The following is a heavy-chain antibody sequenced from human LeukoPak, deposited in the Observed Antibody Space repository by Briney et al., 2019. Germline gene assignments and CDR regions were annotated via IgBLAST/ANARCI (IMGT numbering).Heavy chain of an antibody. CDR3: ARGYCSGGSCYSADY. CDR2: IIPIFGTA. V-gene: IGHV1-69*06. CDR1: GYTFTSYA. D-gene: IGHD2-15*01. Sequence: SVKVSCKASGYTFTSYAMNWVRQAPGQGLEWMGGIIPIFGTANYAQKFQGRVTITADKSTSTAYMELSSLRSEDTAVYYCARGYCSGGSCYSADYWGQGTLVTVSS. J-gene: IGHJ4*02.